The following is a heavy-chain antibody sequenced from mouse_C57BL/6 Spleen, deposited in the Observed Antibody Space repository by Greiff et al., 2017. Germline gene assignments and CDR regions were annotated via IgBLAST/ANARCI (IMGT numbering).Heavy chain of an antibody. CDR2: INPNYGTT. J-gene: IGHJ2*01. D-gene: IGHD3-2*02. V-gene: IGHV1-39*01. CDR3: ARNEAAQAAFDY. Sequence: EVQVVESGPELVKPGASVKISCKASGYSFTDYNMNWVKQSNGKSLEWIGVINPNYGTTSYNQKFKGKATLTVDQSSSTAYMQLNSLTSEDSAVYYCARNEAAQAAFDYWGQGTTLTVSS. CDR1: GYSFTDYN.